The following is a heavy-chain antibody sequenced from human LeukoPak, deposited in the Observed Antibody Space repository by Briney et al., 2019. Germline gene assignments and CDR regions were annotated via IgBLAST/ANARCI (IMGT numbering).Heavy chain of an antibody. CDR1: GFTFSSYA. V-gene: IGHV3-30*02. CDR3: VKGDQYNTGWGLDY. CDR2: IRHDGTNT. D-gene: IGHD6-19*01. Sequence: GGSLRLSCATSGFTFSSYAMHWVRQAPGTGLEWVAFIRHDGTNTYYADSVKGRFTISRDNSKNTLYLQMNSPRAEDTAVYYCVKGDQYNTGWGLDYWGQGTLVTVSS. J-gene: IGHJ4*02.